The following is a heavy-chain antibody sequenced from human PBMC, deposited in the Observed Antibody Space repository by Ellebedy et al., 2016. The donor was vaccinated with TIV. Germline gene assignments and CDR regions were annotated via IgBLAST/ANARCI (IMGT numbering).Heavy chain of an antibody. CDR2: IKQDGSDK. Sequence: GESLKISCAASGFTFSNYWMTWVRQAPGKGLEWVANIKQDGSDKKHVNSVKGRFTISRDNAKNSLFLQMNTLRVEDTAVYYCARDAATTVTSYDLWGQGVLVTVSS. CDR1: GFTFSNYW. CDR3: ARDAATTVTSYDL. D-gene: IGHD4-17*01. V-gene: IGHV3-7*01. J-gene: IGHJ4*02.